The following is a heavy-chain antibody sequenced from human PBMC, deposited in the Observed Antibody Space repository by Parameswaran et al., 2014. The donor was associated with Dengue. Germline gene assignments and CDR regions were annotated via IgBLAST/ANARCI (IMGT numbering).Heavy chain of an antibody. V-gene: IGHV1-3*01. D-gene: IGHD5-12*01. J-gene: IGHJ4*02. CDR2: INAGNGNT. Sequence: WVRQAPGQRLEWMGWINAGNGNTKYSQKFQGRVTITRDTSASTAYMELSSLRSEDTAVYYCARDTGVDIVATINRSPRKGWANWGQGTLVTVSS. CDR3: ARDTGVDIVATINRSPRKGWAN.